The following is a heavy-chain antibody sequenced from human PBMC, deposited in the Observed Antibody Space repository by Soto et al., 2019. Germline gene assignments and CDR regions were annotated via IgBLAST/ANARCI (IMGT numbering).Heavy chain of an antibody. Sequence: QVQLVQSGAEVKKPGASVKVSCKASGYTFTSYGISWVRQAPGQGLEWMGWISAYNGNTNYAQKLQGRVTMTTDTXTXXAYMGLRSLRSDDTAVYYCARDPAPVEVVTAPPDHWGQGTLVTVSS. CDR3: ARDPAPVEVVTAPPDH. CDR1: GYTFTSYG. V-gene: IGHV1-18*01. CDR2: ISAYNGNT. J-gene: IGHJ4*02. D-gene: IGHD2-21*02.